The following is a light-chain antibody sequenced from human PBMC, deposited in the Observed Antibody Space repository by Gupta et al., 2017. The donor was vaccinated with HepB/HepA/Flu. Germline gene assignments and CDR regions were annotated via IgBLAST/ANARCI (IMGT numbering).Light chain of an antibody. J-gene: IGKJ3*01. CDR1: QSLLYSNGYHY. CDR3: FQALQTPFT. Sequence: ESVWTQSPLSLPVTPGEPASISCRSSQSLLYSNGYHYLVWYLQKPGQSPQILIYLVSNRAPGVPDRFSVSRSGTDFTLTISRVEADDVGIYYCFQALQTPFTFGHGTRVDIK. V-gene: IGKV2-28*01. CDR2: LVS.